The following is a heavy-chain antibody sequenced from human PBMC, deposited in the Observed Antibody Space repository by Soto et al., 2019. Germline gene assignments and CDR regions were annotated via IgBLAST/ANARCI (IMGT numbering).Heavy chain of an antibody. J-gene: IGHJ3*01. CDR1: GGSFRREA. CDR2: ILPFFGTA. CDR3: ARGHEFGGNSDAFAV. D-gene: IGHD2-15*01. Sequence: QVQLVQSGAEVKKPGSSVKVSCKASGGSFRREAINWVRQAPGQGPEWMGGILPFFGTADYAQKFQGRVTLTADVYTTTVYIELRSLRFEDTAVYCFARGHEFGGNSDAFAVWGQGTMVIVSS. V-gene: IGHV1-69*12.